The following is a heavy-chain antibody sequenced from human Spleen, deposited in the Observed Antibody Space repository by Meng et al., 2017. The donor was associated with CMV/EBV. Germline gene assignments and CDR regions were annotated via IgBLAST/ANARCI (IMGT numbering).Heavy chain of an antibody. CDR2: VRFDGTDK. V-gene: IGHV3-30*02. CDR3: ARLPDRGKYSLWSAFHF. CDR1: GFTFNNYG. Sequence: GESLKISCAASGFTFNNYGMHWVRQAPGKGLEWVAFVRFDGTDKYYADSVKGRFTISRDNSKNTLDLQMNSLRGEDTAMYYCARLPDRGKYSLWSAFHFWGQGTVVTVSS. J-gene: IGHJ3*01. D-gene: IGHD2-21*02.